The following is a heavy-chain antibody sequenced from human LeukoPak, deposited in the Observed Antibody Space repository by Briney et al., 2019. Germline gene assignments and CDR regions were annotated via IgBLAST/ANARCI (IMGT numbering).Heavy chain of an antibody. J-gene: IGHJ4*02. V-gene: IGHV5-51*01. CDR3: ARAWNFDY. CDR1: GYSFTNYW. D-gene: IGHD1-1*01. CDR2: INPSDSDT. Sequence: GESLKISCKGSGYSFTNYWIAWVRQMPGRGLEWMVVINPSDSDTRYSPSFQGQVTISTDKSISTAYLQWSSLKASDSAMYYCARAWNFDYWGQGTLVTVSS.